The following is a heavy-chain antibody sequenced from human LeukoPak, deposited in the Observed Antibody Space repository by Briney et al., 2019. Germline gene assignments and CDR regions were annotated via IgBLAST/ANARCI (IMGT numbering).Heavy chain of an antibody. CDR1: GYTFTSYD. J-gene: IGHJ5*02. CDR2: MNPNSGNT. CDR3: ARLRGATVAHNWFDP. Sequence: ASVKVSCKASGYTFTSYDINWVRQATGQGLEWMGWMNPNSGNTGYAQKFQGRVTMTRNTSISTAYMELSSLRSEDTAVYYCARLRGATVAHNWFDPWGQGTLVTVSS. V-gene: IGHV1-8*01. D-gene: IGHD6-19*01.